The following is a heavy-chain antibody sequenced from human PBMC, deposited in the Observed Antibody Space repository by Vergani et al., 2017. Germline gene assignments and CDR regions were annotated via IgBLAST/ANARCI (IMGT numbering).Heavy chain of an antibody. Sequence: QVQLVQAGAGVKKPGSSVKISCKASGGTFSDFAFSWVRQAPGQGLEWMGTVIPSYDTSNYAQKFPGRLTITAEGDTSTVYMDLSSLRSEDTAIYFCASEALSTINHFDYWGPGTLVTVSS. J-gene: IGHJ4*02. CDR3: ASEALSTINHFDY. CDR2: VIPSYDTS. V-gene: IGHV1-69*18. D-gene: IGHD5-24*01. CDR1: GGTFSDFA.